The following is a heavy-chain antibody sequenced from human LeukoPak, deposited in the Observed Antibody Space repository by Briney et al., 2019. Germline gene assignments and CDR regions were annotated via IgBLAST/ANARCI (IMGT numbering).Heavy chain of an antibody. D-gene: IGHD3-9*01. V-gene: IGHV3-30*18. CDR1: GFTFSSYG. J-gene: IGHJ6*02. Sequence: GRSLRLSCAASGFTFSSYGMHWVRQAPGKGLEWVAVISYDGSNKYYADSVKGRFTISRDNSKNTLYLQMNSLRAEDTAVYYCAKDHRDEYFDWSRYGMDVWGQGTTVTVSS. CDR2: ISYDGSNK. CDR3: AKDHRDEYFDWSRYGMDV.